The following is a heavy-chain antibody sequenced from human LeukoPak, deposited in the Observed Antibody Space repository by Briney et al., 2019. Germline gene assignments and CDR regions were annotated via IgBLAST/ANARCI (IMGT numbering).Heavy chain of an antibody. CDR3: ARGAGYNYPYYFDY. CDR2: IYGGGNI. V-gene: IGHV3-53*01. CDR1: GFSLANVW. J-gene: IGHJ4*02. Sequence: PGGSLRLSCAASGFSLANVWLHWIRQAPGKGLEWVSVIYGGGNIYYADSVKGRFTISRDNSKNTLYLQMNSLRAEDTAVYYCARGAGYNYPYYFDYWGQGTLVTVSS. D-gene: IGHD5-24*01.